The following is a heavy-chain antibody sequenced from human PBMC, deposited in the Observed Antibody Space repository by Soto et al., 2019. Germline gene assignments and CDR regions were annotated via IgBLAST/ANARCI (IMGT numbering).Heavy chain of an antibody. J-gene: IGHJ6*02. Sequence: GGSLRLSCAASGFIFSTYDMHWFHQVTGQGLEWVSTVTNTGDTHYSDSVGGRFTVSRENANNSFYLQMNSLRAGDTAVYYCTRSDILDVWGQGTTVTVSS. CDR1: GFIFSTYD. V-gene: IGHV3-13*01. CDR3: TRSDILDV. D-gene: IGHD3-9*01. CDR2: VTNTGDT.